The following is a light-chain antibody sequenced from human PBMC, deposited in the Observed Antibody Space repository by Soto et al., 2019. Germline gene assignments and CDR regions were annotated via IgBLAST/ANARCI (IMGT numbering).Light chain of an antibody. CDR3: SSYAGTTNYV. J-gene: IGLJ1*01. V-gene: IGLV2-8*01. CDR1: SSDVGGYNY. Sequence: QSALTQPPSASGSPGQSVTISCTGTSSDVGGYNYVSWYQQHPGKAPKLMIYEVSKRPSGVPDRFSGSKSGNTASLTVSGLQAEDEADYYCSSYAGTTNYVFGTGTKVPV. CDR2: EVS.